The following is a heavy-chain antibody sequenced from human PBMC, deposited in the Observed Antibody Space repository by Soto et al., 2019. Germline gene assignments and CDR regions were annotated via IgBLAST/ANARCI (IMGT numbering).Heavy chain of an antibody. CDR3: AGAGIAAAGNYGMDV. CDR2: IYYSGST. J-gene: IGHJ6*02. CDR1: GGSISSGGYY. V-gene: IGHV4-31*03. Sequence: QVQLQESGPGLVKPSQTLSLTCTVSGGSISSGGYYWSRIRQHPGKGLEWIGYIYYSGSTYYNPSLKSRVTIXXEXSXXQFSLKLSSGTAADTAVYYCAGAGIAAAGNYGMDVWGQGTTVTVSS. D-gene: IGHD6-13*01.